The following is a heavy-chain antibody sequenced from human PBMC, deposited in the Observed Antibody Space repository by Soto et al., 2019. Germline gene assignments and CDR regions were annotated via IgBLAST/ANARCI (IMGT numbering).Heavy chain of an antibody. CDR3: ARGGDTSFDY. D-gene: IGHD1-26*01. CDR2: IYRGGGT. J-gene: IGHJ4*02. Sequence: GGSLRLSCAVSGFTVSSNYMSWVRQAPGKGLEWVSLIYRGGGTYYADSVKGRFTISRDNSKNTLYLQMNSLRAEDTAVYYCARGGDTSFDYWGQGTLVTVSS. V-gene: IGHV3-53*01. CDR1: GFTVSSNY.